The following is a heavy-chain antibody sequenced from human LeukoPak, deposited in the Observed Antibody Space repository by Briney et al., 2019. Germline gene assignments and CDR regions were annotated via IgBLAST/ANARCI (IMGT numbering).Heavy chain of an antibody. J-gene: IGHJ4*02. CDR3: ARKPFIIKPHPLDY. CDR2: IIPIFGTA. D-gene: IGHD3-10*01. V-gene: IGHV1-69*01. Sequence: SVKVSCKASGGTFSSYAISWVRQAPGQGLEWMGGIIPIFGTANYAQKFQGRVTITADESTSTAYMELSSLRSEDTAVYYCARKPFIIKPHPLDYWGQGTLVTVSS. CDR1: GGTFSSYA.